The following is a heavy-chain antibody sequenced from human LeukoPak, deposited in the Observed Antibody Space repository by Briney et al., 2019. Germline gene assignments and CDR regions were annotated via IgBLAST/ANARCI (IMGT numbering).Heavy chain of an antibody. J-gene: IGHJ4*02. CDR1: GFTFSSYS. V-gene: IGHV3-21*01. Sequence: GGSLRLSCAASGFTFSSYSMNWVRQAAGKGLEWVSSISSSSSYIYYAGSVKGRFTISRDNAKNSLYLQMNSLRAEDTAVYYCARVRELGAYDYVWGSYRYYDYWGQGTLVTVSS. CDR2: ISSSSSYI. D-gene: IGHD3-16*02. CDR3: ARVRELGAYDYVWGSYRYYDY.